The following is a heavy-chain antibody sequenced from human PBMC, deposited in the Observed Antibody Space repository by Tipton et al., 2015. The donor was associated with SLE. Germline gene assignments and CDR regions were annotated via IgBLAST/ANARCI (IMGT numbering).Heavy chain of an antibody. CDR2: INHSGST. J-gene: IGHJ5*02. CDR1: GGSISTSSYN. V-gene: IGHV4-39*07. D-gene: IGHD3-3*01. Sequence: GLVKPSETLSLTCTVSGGSISTSSYNWGWIRQPPGKGLEWIGEINHSGSTYYNPSLKSRVTISVDKSKNQFSLKLSSVTAADTAVYYCARGPRTDFWSGYRPWGQGTLVTVSS. CDR3: ARGPRTDFWSGYRP.